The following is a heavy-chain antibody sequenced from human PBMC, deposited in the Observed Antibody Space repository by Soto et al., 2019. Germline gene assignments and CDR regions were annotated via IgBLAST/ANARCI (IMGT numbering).Heavy chain of an antibody. V-gene: IGHV3-21*01. CDR1: GFTFSIYS. CDR3: ARTDGYNSSYGMDV. J-gene: IGHJ6*02. Sequence: GGSLRLSCAASGFTFSIYSMNWVRHAPGKGLEWVSSISSSSSYIYYADSVKGRFTISRDNAKNSLYLQMNSLRAEDTAVYYCARTDGYNSSYGMDVWGQGTTVTVSS. D-gene: IGHD5-12*01. CDR2: ISSSSSYI.